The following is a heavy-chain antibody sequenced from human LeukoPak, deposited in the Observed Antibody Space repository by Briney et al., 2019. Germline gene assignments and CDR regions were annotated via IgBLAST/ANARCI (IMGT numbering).Heavy chain of an antibody. Sequence: TSETLSLTCAVSGGSISSSNWWSWVRQPPGKGLEWIGEIYHSGNTNYNPSLKSRVTISVDKSKNQFSLKLSSVTAADTAVYFCARGPYSYDSSGAFDIWGQGTMVTVSS. D-gene: IGHD3-22*01. V-gene: IGHV4-4*02. CDR1: GGSISSSNW. CDR3: ARGPYSYDSSGAFDI. J-gene: IGHJ3*02. CDR2: IYHSGNT.